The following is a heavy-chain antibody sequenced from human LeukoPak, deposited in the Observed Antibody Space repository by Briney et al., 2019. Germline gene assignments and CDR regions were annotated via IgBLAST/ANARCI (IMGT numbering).Heavy chain of an antibody. J-gene: IGHJ3*02. D-gene: IGHD1-26*01. CDR2: INPNSGGT. CDR1: GYTFTGYY. V-gene: IGHV1-2*02. CDR3: AREGGVGATGAFDI. Sequence: ASVKVSCKASGYTFTGYYMHWVRQAPGQGLQWMGWINPNSGGTNYAQKFQGRVTMTRDTSISTAYMELSRRRSDDTAVYYWAREGGVGATGAFDIWGQGTMVTVSS.